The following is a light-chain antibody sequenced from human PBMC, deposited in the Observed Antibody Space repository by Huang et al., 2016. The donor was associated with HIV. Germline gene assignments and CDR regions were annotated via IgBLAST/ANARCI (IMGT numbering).Light chain of an antibody. V-gene: IGKV1-5*03. J-gene: IGKJ1*01. Sequence: DIQMTQSPSTLSASVGDRVTITCRASQSISSWLAWYQQKPGKAPNLLIYKASSLESGVPSRCSGSGSGTEFTLTISSLQPDDFATYYCQQYDSFWTFGQGTKVEIK. CDR2: KAS. CDR1: QSISSW. CDR3: QQYDSFWT.